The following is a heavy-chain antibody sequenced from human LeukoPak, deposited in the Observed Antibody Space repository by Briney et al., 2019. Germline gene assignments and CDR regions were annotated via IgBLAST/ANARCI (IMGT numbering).Heavy chain of an antibody. CDR2: IYYSGST. J-gene: IGHJ4*02. CDR1: GGSFSGYY. V-gene: IGHV4-59*01. Sequence: SETLSLTCAVYGGSFSGYYWSWIRQPPGKGLEWIGYIYYSGSTNYNPSLKSRVTISVDTSKNQFSLKLSSVTAADTAVYYCARAGQRVGATIDYWGQGTLVTVSS. CDR3: ARAGQRVGATIDY. D-gene: IGHD1-26*01.